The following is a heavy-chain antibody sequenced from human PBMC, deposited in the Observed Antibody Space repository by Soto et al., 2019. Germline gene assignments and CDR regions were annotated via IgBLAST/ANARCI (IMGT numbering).Heavy chain of an antibody. CDR2: ISSSSSYI. D-gene: IGHD3-9*01. CDR1: GFTFSSYS. CDR3: AREGYDILTGHPPSYYFDY. J-gene: IGHJ4*02. V-gene: IGHV3-21*01. Sequence: EVQLVESGGGLVKPGGSLRLSCAPSGFTFSSYSMNWVRQAPGKGLEGVSSISSSSSYIYYADSVKGRFTISRDNAKNSLYLQMNSLRAEDTAVYYCAREGYDILTGHPPSYYFDYWGQGTLVTVSS.